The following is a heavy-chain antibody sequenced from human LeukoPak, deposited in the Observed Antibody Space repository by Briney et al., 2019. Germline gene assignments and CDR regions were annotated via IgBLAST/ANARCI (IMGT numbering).Heavy chain of an antibody. V-gene: IGHV4-34*01. J-gene: IGHJ3*02. D-gene: IGHD2-21*02. CDR1: GGSFSGYY. CDR2: INHSGST. Sequence: SETLSLTCAVYGGSFSGYYWSWIRQPPGKGLEWIGEINHSGSTNYNPSLKSRATIPVDTSKIQFSLKLSSVTAADTAVYYCARGPRLYCGGDCYQSDAFDIWGQGTMVTVSS. CDR3: ARGPRLYCGGDCYQSDAFDI.